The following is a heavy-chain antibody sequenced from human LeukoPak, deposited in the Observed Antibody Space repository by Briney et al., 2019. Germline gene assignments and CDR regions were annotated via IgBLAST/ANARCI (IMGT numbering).Heavy chain of an antibody. CDR1: GFPFSNYG. V-gene: IGHV3-23*01. CDR2: ITGSGITT. CDR3: AKTATYYYDSSGYLDY. Sequence: GGSLRLSCAASGFPFSNYGMNWVRQAPGKGLEWVSGITGSGITTYYGDSVKGRFTISRDNSKNTVYLQMNSLRAEDTAVYYCAKTATYYYDSSGYLDYWGQGTLVTVSS. D-gene: IGHD3-22*01. J-gene: IGHJ4*02.